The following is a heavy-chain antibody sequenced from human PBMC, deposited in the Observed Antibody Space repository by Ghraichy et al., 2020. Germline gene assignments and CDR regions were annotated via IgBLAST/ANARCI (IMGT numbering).Heavy chain of an antibody. CDR3: ARAASSWSEVDY. J-gene: IGHJ4*02. D-gene: IGHD6-13*01. Sequence: SETLSLTCTVSGGSISSYYWSWIRQPPGKGLEWIGYIYYSGSTNYNPSLKSRVTISVDTSKNQFSLKLSSVTAADTAVYYCARAASSWSEVDYWGQGTLVTVSS. CDR2: IYYSGST. V-gene: IGHV4-59*01. CDR1: GGSISSYY.